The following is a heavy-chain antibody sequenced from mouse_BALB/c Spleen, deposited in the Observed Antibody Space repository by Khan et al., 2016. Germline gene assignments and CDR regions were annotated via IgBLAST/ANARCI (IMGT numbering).Heavy chain of an antibody. V-gene: IGHV3-6*02. CDR2: ISYDGSN. J-gene: IGHJ2*01. CDR3: ARAWYFDY. CDR1: GYSITSGYY. Sequence: EVELVESGPGLVKPSQSLSLTCSVTGYSITSGYYWNWIRQFPGNKLEWMGYISYDGSNNYNPSLKNRISITRDTSKNQFFLKLNSVTTEDTATXYWARAWYFDYWGQGTTLTVSS.